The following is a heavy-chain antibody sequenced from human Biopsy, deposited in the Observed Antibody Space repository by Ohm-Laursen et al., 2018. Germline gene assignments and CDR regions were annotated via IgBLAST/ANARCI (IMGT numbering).Heavy chain of an antibody. Sequence: SSVKVSCKASGYDFSGYGISWVRQAPGQGLEWVGRIISMVGTPKYAQKFQGRATITVDKSTSTAYLDLSSLKSEDTAVYYCARDKTVLNYYFASDVWGQGTTVTVSS. CDR2: IISMVGTP. CDR3: ARDKTVLNYYFASDV. CDR1: GYDFSGYG. V-gene: IGHV1-69*04. D-gene: IGHD2/OR15-2a*01. J-gene: IGHJ6*01.